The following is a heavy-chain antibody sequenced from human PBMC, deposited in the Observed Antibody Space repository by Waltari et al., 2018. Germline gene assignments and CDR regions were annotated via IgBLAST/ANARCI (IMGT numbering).Heavy chain of an antibody. J-gene: IGHJ1*01. CDR3: ARGGGVGYYDSSGYSEYPYFQH. D-gene: IGHD3-22*01. V-gene: IGHV1-18*04. CDR2: ISAYNGNT. CDR1: GYTFTSYG. Sequence: QVQLVQSGAEVKKPGASVKVSCKASGYTFTSYGISWVRQAPGQGLEWMGWISAYNGNTNYAQKLQGRGTMTTDTSTSTAYMELRSLRSDDTAVYYCARGGGVGYYDSSGYSEYPYFQHWGQGTLVTVSS.